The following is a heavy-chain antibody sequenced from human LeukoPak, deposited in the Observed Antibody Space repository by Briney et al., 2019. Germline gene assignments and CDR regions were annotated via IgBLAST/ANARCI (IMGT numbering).Heavy chain of an antibody. D-gene: IGHD3-22*01. CDR2: IYYSGST. CDR1: GGSISSGGYY. Sequence: TSETLSLTCTVSGGSISSGGYYWSWIRQHPGKGLEWIGYIYYSGSTYYNPSLKSRVTISVDTSKNQFSLKLSSVTAADTAVYYCARAGLYDSSGYPINERQGNFDYWGQGTLVTVSS. J-gene: IGHJ4*02. CDR3: ARAGLYDSSGYPINERQGNFDY. V-gene: IGHV4-31*03.